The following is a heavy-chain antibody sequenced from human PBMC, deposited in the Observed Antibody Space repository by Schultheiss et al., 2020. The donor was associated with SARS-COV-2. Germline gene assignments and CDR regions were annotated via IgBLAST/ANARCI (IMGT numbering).Heavy chain of an antibody. CDR2: ISYDGSSK. J-gene: IGHJ4*02. CDR3: AKTPGPSTVTPPDY. V-gene: IGHV3-30*18. CDR1: GFTFSSYG. D-gene: IGHD4-17*01. Sequence: GGSLRLSCAASGFTFSSYGMHWVRQAPGKGLEWVAVISYDGSSKFYADSVKGRFTISRDNSKNTLYLQMNSLRAEDTAVYYCAKTPGPSTVTPPDYWGQGTLVTVSS.